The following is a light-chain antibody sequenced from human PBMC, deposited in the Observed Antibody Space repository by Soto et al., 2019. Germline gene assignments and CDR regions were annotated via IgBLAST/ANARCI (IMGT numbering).Light chain of an antibody. V-gene: IGKV1-8*01. J-gene: IGKJ4*01. CDR3: QQYYIYPPP. Sequence: AIRMTQSPSSFSASTGDRVTITCRASQSIGTYLAWYQQIPGRAPKLLIFAASTLQRGVPSRFSGSGSGTDFTLTISCLQSEAFATYFCQQYYIYPPPFGGVTKVEIK. CDR1: QSIGTY. CDR2: AAS.